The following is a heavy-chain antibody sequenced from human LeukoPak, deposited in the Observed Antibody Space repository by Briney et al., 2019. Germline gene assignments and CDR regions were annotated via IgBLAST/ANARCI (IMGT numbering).Heavy chain of an antibody. CDR1: GGSISSSSYY. J-gene: IGHJ6*02. CDR2: IYYSGST. CDR3: AREGWWYYYYYYGMDV. Sequence: SETLSLTCTVSGGSISSSSYYWGWIRQPPGKGLEWIGSIYYSGSTYYNPSLKSRVTISVDTSKNQFSLKLSSVTAADTAVYYCAREGWWYYYYYYGMDVWGQGTTVTVSS. V-gene: IGHV4-39*07. D-gene: IGHD2-8*02.